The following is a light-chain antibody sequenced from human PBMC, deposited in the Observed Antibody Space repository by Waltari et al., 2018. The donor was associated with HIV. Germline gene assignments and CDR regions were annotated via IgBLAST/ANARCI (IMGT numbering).Light chain of an antibody. CDR1: SGSLARNY. V-gene: IGLV6-57*01. J-gene: IGLJ3*02. CDR3: QSYDSSNWV. CDR2: EDN. Sequence: NFMLTQPHSVSESPGKTVTISCTRSSGSLARNYVQWYQQRPGSSPTTVIYEDNQRPSGVPDRFSGSIDSSSNSASLTISGLKTEDEADYYCQSYDSSNWVFGGGTKLTVL.